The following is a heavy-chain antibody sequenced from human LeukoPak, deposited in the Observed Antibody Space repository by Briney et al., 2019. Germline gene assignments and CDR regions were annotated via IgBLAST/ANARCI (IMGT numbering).Heavy chain of an antibody. J-gene: IGHJ4*02. CDR1: VGSVSSVIYS. D-gene: IGHD1-7*01. CDR3: ARRAYNWNYGY. V-gene: IGHV4-39*01. CDR2: IYYSGST. Sequence: PSETLSLTCTALVGSVSSVIYSWGWIPRPPGRGLEWIGSIYYSGSTYYNPSLKSRVTISVDTSKNQFSLKLSSVTAADTAVYYCARRAYNWNYGYWGQGTLVTVSS.